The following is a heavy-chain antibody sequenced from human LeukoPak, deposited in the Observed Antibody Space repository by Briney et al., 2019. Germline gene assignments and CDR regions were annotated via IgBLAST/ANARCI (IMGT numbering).Heavy chain of an antibody. CDR2: INAGNGDT. CDR1: GYTFSTHD. V-gene: IGHV1-3*03. J-gene: IGHJ4*02. D-gene: IGHD1-14*01. Sequence: ASVKVSCKASGYTFSTHDIHWVRQAPGQRLEWMGWINAGNGDTKYSQEFQGRVTITGDTSATTAYMELSSLRSEDMAVYYCTLYNYWGQGTLVTVSS. CDR3: TLYNY.